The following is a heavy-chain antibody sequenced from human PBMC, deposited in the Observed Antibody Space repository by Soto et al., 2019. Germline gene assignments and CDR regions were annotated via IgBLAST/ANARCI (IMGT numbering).Heavy chain of an antibody. Sequence: QVQLVQSGAEVKKPGSSVKVSCKASGGTFSSYAISWVRQAPGQGLEWMGGIIPIFGTANYAQKFQGRVTITADESTSTAYMELGSLRSEDTAVYYCARVQVAGTDYYYYGMDVWGQGTTVTVSS. D-gene: IGHD6-19*01. J-gene: IGHJ6*02. CDR2: IIPIFGTA. CDR1: GGTFSSYA. V-gene: IGHV1-69*12. CDR3: ARVQVAGTDYYYYGMDV.